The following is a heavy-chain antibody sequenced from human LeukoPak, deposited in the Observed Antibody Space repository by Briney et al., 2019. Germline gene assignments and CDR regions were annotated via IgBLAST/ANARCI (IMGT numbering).Heavy chain of an antibody. CDR3: ARALADSSGYDYYFDY. V-gene: IGHV1-69*04. CDR2: IIPILGIA. Sequence: SVKVSCNGSGATFTSYAISCVRQAPGQRLEWMGRIIPILGIANYAQKFQGRVTITADKSTSTDYMELSSLRSEDTAVYYCARALADSSGYDYYFDYWGQGTLVTVSS. J-gene: IGHJ4*02. CDR1: GATFTSYA. D-gene: IGHD3-22*01.